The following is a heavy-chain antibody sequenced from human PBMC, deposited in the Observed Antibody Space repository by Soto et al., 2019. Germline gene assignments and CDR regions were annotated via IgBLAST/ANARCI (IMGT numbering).Heavy chain of an antibody. CDR1: GYSISSSNW. CDR3: ARVGDWFDP. Sequence: SETLSLTCAVSGYSISSSNWWGWIRQPPGKGLEWIGYIYHSGSTYYNPSLKSRVTISVDTSKNQFSLKLSSVTAADTAVYYCARVGDWFDPWGQGTLVTVSS. J-gene: IGHJ5*02. CDR2: IYHSGST. D-gene: IGHD3-16*01. V-gene: IGHV4-28*03.